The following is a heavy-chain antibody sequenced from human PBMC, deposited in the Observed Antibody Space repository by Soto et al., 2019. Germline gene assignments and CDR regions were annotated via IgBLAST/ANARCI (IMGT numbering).Heavy chain of an antibody. V-gene: IGHV1-69*01. Sequence: QVQLVQSGAEVKKPGSSVKVSCKASGGTFSSYAISWVRQAPGQGLEWMGGIIPIFGTANYAQKFQGRVTITADESTSTADMELSSLRSEDTAVYYCARGAPRITIFGVVMSWFDPWGQGTLVTVSS. D-gene: IGHD3-3*01. CDR3: ARGAPRITIFGVVMSWFDP. J-gene: IGHJ5*02. CDR2: IIPIFGTA. CDR1: GGTFSSYA.